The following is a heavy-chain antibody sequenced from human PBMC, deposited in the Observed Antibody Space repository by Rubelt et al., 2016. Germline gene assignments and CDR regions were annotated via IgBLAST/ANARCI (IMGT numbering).Heavy chain of an antibody. CDR1: GFTFSSYA. CDR2: ISGSGGST. D-gene: IGHD6-13*01. CDR3: AKGSSSWFFDY. J-gene: IGHJ4*02. V-gene: IGHV3-23*01. Sequence: EVQLLESGGGLVQPGGSLRLSCAASGFTFSSYAMSWVRQAPGKGLEWVSAISGSGGSTYYAYSVEGGFRNRISRSKKRLYLQMKRLRDEDTAVYYCAKGSSSWFFDYWGQGTLVTVSS.